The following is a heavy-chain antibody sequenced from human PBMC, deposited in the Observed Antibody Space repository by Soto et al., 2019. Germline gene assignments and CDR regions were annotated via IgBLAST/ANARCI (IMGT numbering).Heavy chain of an antibody. CDR1: GFTFSSYW. V-gene: IGHV3-7*01. J-gene: IGHJ4*02. D-gene: IGHD3-16*01. CDR3: ASARKRLIYGVVDY. Sequence: GGSLRLSCAASGFTFSSYWMSWVRQAPGKGLEWVANIKQDGSEKYYVDSVKGRFTISRDNAKNSLYLQMNSLRAEDTAVYYCASARKRLIYGVVDYWGQGTLVTVSS. CDR2: IKQDGSEK.